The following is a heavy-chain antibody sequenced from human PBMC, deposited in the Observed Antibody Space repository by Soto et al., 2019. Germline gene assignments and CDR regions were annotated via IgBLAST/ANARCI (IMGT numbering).Heavy chain of an antibody. CDR3: ASGRGDYYDSSGYYYYGVDV. J-gene: IGHJ6*02. V-gene: IGHV4-34*01. CDR2: INHSGST. Sequence: PSETLSLTCAVYGGSFSGYYWSWIRQPPGKGLEWIGEINHSGSTNYNPSLKSRVTISVDTSKNQFSLKLSSVTAADTAVYYCASGRGDYYDSSGYYYYGVDVSGQGTTVT. CDR1: GGSFSGYY. D-gene: IGHD3-22*01.